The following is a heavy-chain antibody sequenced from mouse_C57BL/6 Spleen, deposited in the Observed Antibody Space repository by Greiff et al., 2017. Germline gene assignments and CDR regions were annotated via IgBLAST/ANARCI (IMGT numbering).Heavy chain of an antibody. V-gene: IGHV5-17*01. CDR1: GFTFSDYG. Sequence: EVQLQESGGGLVKPGGSLKLSCAASGFTFSDYGMHWVRQAPEKGLEWVAYISSGSSTIYSADTVKGRFTFSRDNAKTTLFLKLTSLRSEDAAMFYCARKTLGLYYLDYWGQGTTLTVSS. J-gene: IGHJ2*01. D-gene: IGHD3-1*01. CDR2: ISSGSSTI. CDR3: ARKTLGLYYLDY.